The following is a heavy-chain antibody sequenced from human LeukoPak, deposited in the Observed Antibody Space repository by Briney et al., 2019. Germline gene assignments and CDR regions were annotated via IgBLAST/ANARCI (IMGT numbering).Heavy chain of an antibody. CDR1: GYSFTSYW. V-gene: IGHV5-51*01. D-gene: IGHD3-9*01. CDR3: ARRNRDYDILTGYYPAWFDP. Sequence: GESLKISCKGSGYSFTSYWIGWVRQMPGKGLEWMGIIYPGDSDTRYSPSFQGQVTISADKSISTAYLQWSSLKASDTAMYCCARRNRDYDILTGYYPAWFDPWGQGTLVTVSS. CDR2: IYPGDSDT. J-gene: IGHJ5*02.